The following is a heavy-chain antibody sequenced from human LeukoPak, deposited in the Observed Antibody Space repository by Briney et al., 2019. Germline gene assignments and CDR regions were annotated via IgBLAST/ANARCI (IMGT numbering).Heavy chain of an antibody. V-gene: IGHV3-23*01. CDR3: ANEIRPNDY. CDR1: GFAFSSYA. Sequence: GGSLRLSCAASGFAFSSYAMTWVRQAPGKGLEWVSAISISGDRTYYAHSVKGRFTISRDNSKSTVYLQMNGLRAEDTAVYYCANEIRPNDYWGQGTLVTVSS. J-gene: IGHJ4*02. D-gene: IGHD4-17*01. CDR2: ISISGDRT.